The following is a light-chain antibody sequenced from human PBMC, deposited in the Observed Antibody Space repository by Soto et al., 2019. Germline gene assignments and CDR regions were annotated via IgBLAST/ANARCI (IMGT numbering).Light chain of an antibody. V-gene: IGLV2-8*01. Sequence: QSVLTQPPSASGSPGQSVTISCTGTSSDVGGYNYVSWYQQHPGKAPKLMIYEVTKRPSGVPDRFSGFKSGNTASLTVSGLQAEDEADYYCSSYAGSNFVVFGGGTKLTVL. J-gene: IGLJ2*01. CDR1: SSDVGGYNY. CDR3: SSYAGSNFVV. CDR2: EVT.